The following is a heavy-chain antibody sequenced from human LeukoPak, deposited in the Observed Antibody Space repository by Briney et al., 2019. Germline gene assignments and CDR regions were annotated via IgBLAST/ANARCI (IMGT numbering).Heavy chain of an antibody. V-gene: IGHV3-30*03. D-gene: IGHD6-19*01. CDR2: ILYDGSKT. Sequence: GGSLRLSCAPPGFTFSSYVMHRVRQAPGKGLERVAVILYDGSKTYYADSVKGRFTISRDNSQNTLYLQMNSLRAEDTALYYCARTRSQRYSSGWYYVDCRGQGTLVTVSS. J-gene: IGHJ4*02. CDR1: GFTFSSYV. CDR3: ARTRSQRYSSGWYYVDC.